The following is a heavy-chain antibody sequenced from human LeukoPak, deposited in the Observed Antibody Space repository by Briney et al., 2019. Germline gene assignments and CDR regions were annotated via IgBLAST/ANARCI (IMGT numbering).Heavy chain of an antibody. CDR2: IKQDGSEK. CDR1: GFAWSRYW. CDR3: ATGSLTTQWAPLKY. D-gene: IGHD3-16*02. Sequence: GGSLKLCCAASGFAWSRYWMSWVRQAPGKGLEWVASIKQDGSEKYYVDSVKGRFTLSRDNAKNSLYLQMNSLRAEDTAVYYCATGSLTTQWAPLKYWGQGALVTVSS. V-gene: IGHV3-7*05. J-gene: IGHJ4*02.